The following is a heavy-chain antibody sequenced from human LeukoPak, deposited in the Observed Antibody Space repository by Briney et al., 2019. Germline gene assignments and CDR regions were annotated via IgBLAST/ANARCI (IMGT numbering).Heavy chain of an antibody. CDR1: GGSVSSGSDY. CDR2: ISYSGST. V-gene: IGHV4-61*01. Sequence: SETLSLTCAVSGGSVSSGSDYWSWIRQPPGKGLEWIGHISYSGSTNYNPSLKSRVTISLDTSKNQLSLKLSSVTTADTAVYYCARGQAALWFGELWGQGTLVTVSS. CDR3: ARGQAALWFGEL. J-gene: IGHJ4*02. D-gene: IGHD3-10*01.